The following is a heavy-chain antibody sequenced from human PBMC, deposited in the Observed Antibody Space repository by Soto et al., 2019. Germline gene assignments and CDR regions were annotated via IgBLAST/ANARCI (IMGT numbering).Heavy chain of an antibody. Sequence: QVPLVQSGAEVKKPGASVKISCKASGYTFTRYTMNWVRQAPGQRLEWMGWINPDNGNTKSSRKFQDRVIITRDTSASTAYMDLSSLRSEDTAVYYCARGIATGQLDPWGQGTLVTVSS. CDR3: ARGIATGQLDP. V-gene: IGHV1-3*01. D-gene: IGHD2-15*01. CDR2: INPDNGNT. J-gene: IGHJ5*02. CDR1: GYTFTRYT.